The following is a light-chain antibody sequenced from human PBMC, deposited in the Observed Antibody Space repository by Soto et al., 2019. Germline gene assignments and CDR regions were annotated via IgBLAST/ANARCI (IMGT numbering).Light chain of an antibody. CDR1: SYNIGAGYD. V-gene: IGLV1-40*01. CDR2: DDT. CDR3: QSSDSSLSGSVV. Sequence: QSVLTQPPSVSGAPGQRVTISCAGSSYNIGAGYDVNWYQQFPGTAPKLLIYDDTNRPSGVPDRFSGSKSATSASLAITGLRAEDEANYYCQSSDSSLSGSVVFGGGTKVTVL. J-gene: IGLJ2*01.